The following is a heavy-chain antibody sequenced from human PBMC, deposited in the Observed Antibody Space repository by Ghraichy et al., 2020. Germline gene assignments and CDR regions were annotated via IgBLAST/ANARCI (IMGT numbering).Heavy chain of an antibody. CDR3: AKDSSGGQMGGGDY. J-gene: IGHJ4*02. Sequence: GSLRLSCAASGFTFSSYAMSWVRQAPGKGLEWVSAISGSGGSTYYADSVKGRFTISRDNSKNTLYLQMNSLRAEDTAVYYCAKDSSGGQMGGGDYWGQGTLVTVSS. CDR1: GFTFSSYA. CDR2: ISGSGGST. D-gene: IGHD1-26*01. V-gene: IGHV3-23*01.